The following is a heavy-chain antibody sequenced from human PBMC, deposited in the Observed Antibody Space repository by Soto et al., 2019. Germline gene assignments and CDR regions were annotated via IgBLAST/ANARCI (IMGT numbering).Heavy chain of an antibody. Sequence: ASVKVSCKASGYTFTSYDINWVRQATGQGLEWMGWMNPNSGNTGYAQKFQGRVTMTRNTSISTAYMELSSLRSEDTAVYYCARGLYNSSWQYYYYYYYMDVWGKGTTVTVSS. D-gene: IGHD6-13*01. V-gene: IGHV1-8*01. CDR1: GYTFTSYD. J-gene: IGHJ6*03. CDR2: MNPNSGNT. CDR3: ARGLYNSSWQYYYYYYYMDV.